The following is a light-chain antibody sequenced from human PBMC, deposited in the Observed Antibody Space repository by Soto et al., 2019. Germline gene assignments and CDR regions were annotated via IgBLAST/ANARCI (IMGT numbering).Light chain of an antibody. V-gene: IGKV1-5*03. J-gene: IGKJ2*01. CDR3: QHYNEYSPYS. Sequence: DIQMTQSPSTLSASVGDRVTITCRASQSISNSLAWFQQKPGKAPKLLIYKASNLESGVPSRFSGRGSGTEFTLTISSLQPGDFASYYCQHYNEYSPYSFGQGTKLEIK. CDR2: KAS. CDR1: QSISNS.